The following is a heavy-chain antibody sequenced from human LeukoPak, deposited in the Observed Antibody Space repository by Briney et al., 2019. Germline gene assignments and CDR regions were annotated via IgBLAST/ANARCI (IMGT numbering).Heavy chain of an antibody. Sequence: PGGSLRLSCAASGFTFSSYEMNWVRQAPGKGLEWVSYISSSGSTIYYADSVKGRFTISRDNAKNSLYLQMNSLRAEDTAVYYCASFEDYYDSSGYYYFYAFDIWGQGTMVTVSS. CDR3: ASFEDYYDSSGYYYFYAFDI. CDR1: GFTFSSYE. J-gene: IGHJ3*02. CDR2: ISSSGSTI. V-gene: IGHV3-48*03. D-gene: IGHD3-22*01.